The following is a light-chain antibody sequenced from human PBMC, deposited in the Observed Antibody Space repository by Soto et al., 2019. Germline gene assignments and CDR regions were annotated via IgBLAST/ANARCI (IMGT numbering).Light chain of an antibody. CDR2: AAS. Sequence: AIQMTQSPSSQSASVGDRVTITCRASQAIRNDLGWYQQKPGKAPKLLIYAASSLQSGVPSRFSGSRSGTDFTLTITSLQAEDFATYYSLQDYNSPQTFGQGTRLEIK. J-gene: IGKJ5*01. CDR1: QAIRND. CDR3: LQDYNSPQT. V-gene: IGKV1-6*02.